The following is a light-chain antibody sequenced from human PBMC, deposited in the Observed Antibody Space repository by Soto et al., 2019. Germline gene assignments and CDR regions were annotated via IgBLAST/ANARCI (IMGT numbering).Light chain of an antibody. CDR2: EVT. CDR3: SSYTTRSTYV. Sequence: QSALTQPASVSGSPGQSITISCTGTSSDVGRFNFVSWFQQHPGKAPKLLIYEVTKRPSGVSNRFSRSKSGNTASLTISGLQTEDEADYYCSSYTTRSTYVFGTGTKLTVL. J-gene: IGLJ1*01. V-gene: IGLV2-14*01. CDR1: SSDVGRFNF.